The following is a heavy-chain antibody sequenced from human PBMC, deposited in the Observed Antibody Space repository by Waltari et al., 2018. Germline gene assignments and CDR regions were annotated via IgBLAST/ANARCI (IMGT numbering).Heavy chain of an antibody. CDR2: VHGSGKA. Sequence: QLQLQESGPGLVKPSGTLSLTCAVSGDSVSSSYWWSWVRQTPQRGLEWIGKVHGSGKANYNPSFATRVTVSLETSNNQVSLKVTSATAADTAVYYCARDRGRGLHLDTWGPGTLVTVS. J-gene: IGHJ4*02. D-gene: IGHD2-15*01. V-gene: IGHV4-4*02. CDR3: ARDRGRGLHLDT. CDR1: GDSVSSSYW.